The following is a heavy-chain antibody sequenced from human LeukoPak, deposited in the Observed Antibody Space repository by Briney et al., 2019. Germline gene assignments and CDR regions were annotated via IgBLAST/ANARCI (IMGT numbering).Heavy chain of an antibody. CDR2: MNPNSGNT. Sequence: GASVKVSCKASGYTFTSYDINWVRQATGQGLEWRGWMNPNSGNTGYAQKFQGRVTMTRNTSISTAYMELSSLRSEDTAVYYCARGRGVSAAAPPSDYWGQGTLVTVSS. D-gene: IGHD6-13*01. CDR3: ARGRGVSAAAPPSDY. CDR1: GYTFTSYD. V-gene: IGHV1-8*01. J-gene: IGHJ4*02.